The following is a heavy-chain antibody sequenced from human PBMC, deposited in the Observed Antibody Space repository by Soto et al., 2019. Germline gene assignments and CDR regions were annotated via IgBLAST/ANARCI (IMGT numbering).Heavy chain of an antibody. CDR2: IWYDGSNK. D-gene: IGHD2-15*01. J-gene: IGHJ4*02. V-gene: IGHV3-33*01. CDR3: ARGPRSGGSQSDY. CDR1: GFTFSSYG. Sequence: ESGGGVVQPGRSLRLSCAASGFTFSSYGMHWVRQAPGKGLEWVAVIWYDGSNKYYADSVKGRFTISRDNSKNTLYLQMNSLRAEDTAVYYCARGPRSGGSQSDYWGQGTLVTVSS.